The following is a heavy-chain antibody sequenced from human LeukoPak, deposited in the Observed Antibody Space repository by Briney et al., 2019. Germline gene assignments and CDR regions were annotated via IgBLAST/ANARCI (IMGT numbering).Heavy chain of an antibody. CDR3: ARDSPRSPPAFDI. J-gene: IGHJ3*02. Sequence: PGGSLRLSCAASGFTVSSYEMNWVRQAPGKGLEWVSYISSSGSTIYYADSVKGRFTISRDNAKNSLYLQMNSLRAEDTAVYYCARDSPRSPPAFDIWGQGTMVTVSS. V-gene: IGHV3-48*03. CDR1: GFTVSSYE. CDR2: ISSSGSTI.